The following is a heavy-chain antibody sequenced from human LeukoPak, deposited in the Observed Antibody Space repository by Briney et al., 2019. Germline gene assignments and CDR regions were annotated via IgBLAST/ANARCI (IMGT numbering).Heavy chain of an antibody. Sequence: GGCLSLSWAASGFTFSSYWMYWVRQAPGKGMVRVSRINSDGTYTTYADSVKGRFSISRDNAKNTLYLQMNSLRAEDTAIYFCARERGSWSFDYWGQGILATVSS. CDR3: ARERGSWSFDY. CDR1: GFTFSSYW. D-gene: IGHD6-13*01. J-gene: IGHJ4*02. CDR2: INSDGTYT. V-gene: IGHV3-74*01.